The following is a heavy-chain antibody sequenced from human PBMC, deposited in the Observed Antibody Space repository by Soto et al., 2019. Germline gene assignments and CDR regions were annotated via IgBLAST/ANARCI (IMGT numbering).Heavy chain of an antibody. CDR3: ARDSVLRYFDRLSDYYYGMDV. CDR1: GYTFTSYY. Sequence: ASVKVSCKASGYTFTSYYMHWVRQAPGQGLEWMGIINPSGGSTSYAQKFQGRVTMTRDTSTSTVYMELSSLRSEDTAVYYCARDSVLRYFDRLSDYYYGMDVWGQGTTVTVSS. CDR2: INPSGGST. J-gene: IGHJ6*02. V-gene: IGHV1-46*01. D-gene: IGHD3-9*01.